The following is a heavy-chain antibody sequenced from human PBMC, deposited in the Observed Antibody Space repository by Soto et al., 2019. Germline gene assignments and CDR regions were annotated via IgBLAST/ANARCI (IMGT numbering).Heavy chain of an antibody. CDR2: INPSGGST. D-gene: IGHD4-17*01. Sequence: ASLKVYCNTSGYTYTSYYMHWVRQTPGQGLEWMGIINPSGGSTSYAQKFQGRVTMTRDTSTSTVYMELSSLRSEDTAVYYCAISDYGDYWYFDLWGRGTLVPVFS. CDR3: AISDYGDYWYFDL. J-gene: IGHJ2*01. CDR1: GYTYTSYY. V-gene: IGHV1-46*01.